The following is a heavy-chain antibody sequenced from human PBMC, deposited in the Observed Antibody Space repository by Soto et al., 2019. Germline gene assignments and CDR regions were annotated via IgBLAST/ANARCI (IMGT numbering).Heavy chain of an antibody. CDR1: GGSISSGDYY. J-gene: IGHJ6*02. V-gene: IGHV4-30-4*01. D-gene: IGHD3-10*01. Sequence: SETLSLTCTVSGGSISSGDYYWSWIRQPPGKGLEWIGYIYYSGSTYYNPSLKSRVTISVDTSKNQFSLKLSSVTAADTAVYYCARSRSGSYYRGYYYYGMDVWGQGTTVTVTS. CDR2: IYYSGST. CDR3: ARSRSGSYYRGYYYYGMDV.